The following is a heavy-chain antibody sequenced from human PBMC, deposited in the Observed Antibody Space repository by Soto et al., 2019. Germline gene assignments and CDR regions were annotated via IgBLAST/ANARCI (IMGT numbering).Heavy chain of an antibody. CDR2: IYYSGST. CDR3: ARHGLILYSSGWSDWFDP. J-gene: IGHJ5*02. Sequence: SETLSLTCTVSGGSISSSSYYWGWIRQPPGKGLEWIGSIYYSGSTYYNPSLKSRVTISVDTSKNQFSLKLSSVTAADTAVYYCARHGLILYSSGWSDWFDPWGQGTLVTVSS. V-gene: IGHV4-39*01. D-gene: IGHD6-19*01. CDR1: GGSISSSSYY.